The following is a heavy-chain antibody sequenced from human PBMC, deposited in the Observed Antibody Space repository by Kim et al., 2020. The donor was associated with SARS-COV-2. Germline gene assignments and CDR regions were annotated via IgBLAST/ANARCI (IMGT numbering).Heavy chain of an antibody. Sequence: SETLSLTCTVSGGSISSSSYYWGWIRQPPGKGLEWIGSIYYSGSTYYNPSLKSRVTISVDTSKNQFSLTLSTVTAADTAVYYCASLSSYCSGGSCYSWFQTSVYVDYWGQGTLVTVSS. CDR3: ASLSSYCSGGSCYSWFQTSVYVDY. CDR1: GGSISSSSYY. CDR2: IYYSGST. D-gene: IGHD2-15*01. J-gene: IGHJ4*02. V-gene: IGHV4-39*01.